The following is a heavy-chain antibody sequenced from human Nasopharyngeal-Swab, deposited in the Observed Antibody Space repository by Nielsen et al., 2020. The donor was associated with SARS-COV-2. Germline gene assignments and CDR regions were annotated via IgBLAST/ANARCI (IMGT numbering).Heavy chain of an antibody. CDR1: GGSISSYY. CDR2: IYYSGNT. CDR3: ARHASSAWIA. D-gene: IGHD6-19*01. V-gene: IGHV4-59*08. Sequence: SETLSLTCTVSGGSISSYYWSWIRQPPGKGLEWIGYIYYSGNTNFNPSLKSRVTMSMDTSKSLFSLNVHSVTAADTAVYYCARHASSAWIAWGQGNLVIVSS. J-gene: IGHJ4*02.